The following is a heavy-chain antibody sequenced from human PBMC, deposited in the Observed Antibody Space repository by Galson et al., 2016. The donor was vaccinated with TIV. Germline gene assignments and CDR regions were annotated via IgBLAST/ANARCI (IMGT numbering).Heavy chain of an antibody. CDR2: ISGHTGNT. D-gene: IGHD3-22*01. CDR3: ARDRGSMTMILVVDYYYGMDV. CDR1: GYTLTNYG. V-gene: IGHV1-18*04. Sequence: SVKVSCKASGYTLTNYGISWVRRAPGQGLEWMGWISGHTGNTNYARKLQGRVTMTTDTSTGTAFMEVRSLTSDDTAVYYCARDRGSMTMILVVDYYYGMDVWGQGTTVTVSS. J-gene: IGHJ6*02.